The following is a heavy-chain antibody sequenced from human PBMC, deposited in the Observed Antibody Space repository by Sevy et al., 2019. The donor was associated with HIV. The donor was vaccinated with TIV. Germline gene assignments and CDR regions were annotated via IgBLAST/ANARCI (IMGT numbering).Heavy chain of an antibody. CDR3: ARAQYFYDSVSYYPLIGASDY. CDR2: ISTYTSKT. CDR1: GYSFINYG. D-gene: IGHD3-10*01. V-gene: IGHV1-18*01. Sequence: ASVKVSCMTSGYSFINYGITWVRQAPGQGLEWMGWISTYTSKTEYAEIFQGRVTMTTDTSTSTVYMELRSLRSDDTAVYFCARAQYFYDSVSYYPLIGASDYWGQGTLVTVSS. J-gene: IGHJ4*02.